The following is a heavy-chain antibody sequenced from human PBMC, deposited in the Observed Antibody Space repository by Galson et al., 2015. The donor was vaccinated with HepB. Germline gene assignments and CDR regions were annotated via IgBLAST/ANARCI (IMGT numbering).Heavy chain of an antibody. CDR1: GYTFTGYY. CDR3: ARDSDIVATVDAFDI. J-gene: IGHJ3*02. CDR2: IDPNSGGT. D-gene: IGHD5-12*01. V-gene: IGHV1-2*06. Sequence: SVKASCKASGYTFTGYYMHWVRQAPGQGLEWMGRIDPNSGGTNYAQKFQGRVTMTRDTSISTAYMELSRLRSDDTAVYYCARDSDIVATVDAFDIWGQGTMVTVSS.